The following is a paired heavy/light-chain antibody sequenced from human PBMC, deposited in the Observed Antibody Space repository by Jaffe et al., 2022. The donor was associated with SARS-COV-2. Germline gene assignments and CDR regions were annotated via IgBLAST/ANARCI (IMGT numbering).Heavy chain of an antibody. CDR3: ARGWEDTPLVGSVYSYYVMDV. D-gene: IGHD5-18*01. J-gene: IGHJ6*01. Sequence: QVQLQESGPGLVKPSQTLSLTCTVSGDSINIGNYYWSWIRQPAGKGLEWIGRFSTSGSTNYNPSLQSRVTISVDTSKNQFSLKLSSVTAADAGVYYCARGWEDTPLVGSVYSYYVMDVWGQGTTVTVSS. CDR1: GDSINIGNYY. CDR2: FSTSGST. V-gene: IGHV4-61*02.
Light chain of an antibody. J-gene: IGLJ1*01. Sequence: SSELTQDPAVSVALGQTVRITCQGGSLRTYFANWYQQKPGQAPVLVIYGKKNRPSGIPDRFSGSSSGNTASLTITGAQAEDEADYYCHSRDSSYKHREVFGSGTKVTVL. CDR1: SLRTYF. V-gene: IGLV3-19*01. CDR2: GKK. CDR3: HSRDSSYKHREV.